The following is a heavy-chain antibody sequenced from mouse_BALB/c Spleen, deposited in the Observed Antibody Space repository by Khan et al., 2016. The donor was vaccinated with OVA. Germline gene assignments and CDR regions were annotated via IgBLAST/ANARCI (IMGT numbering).Heavy chain of an antibody. Sequence: VQLQQSGTVLARPGASVKMSCKASGYTFTNYWMHWVKQRPGPGLEWIGTIFPGNSDTNYNQKFTGKAKLTAVTSTSTAYMELSSLTNEASAVYYCARNGFGNYEIWDYWGQGTTLTVSS. CDR2: IFPGNSDT. D-gene: IGHD2-1*01. V-gene: IGHV1-5*01. CDR1: GYTFTNYW. J-gene: IGHJ2*01. CDR3: ARNGFGNYEIWDY.